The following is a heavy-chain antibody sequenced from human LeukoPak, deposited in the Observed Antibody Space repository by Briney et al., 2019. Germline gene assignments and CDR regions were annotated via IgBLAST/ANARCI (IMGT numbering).Heavy chain of an antibody. CDR2: ISGSGGST. CDR3: ARASRRYSSSWTDY. J-gene: IGHJ4*02. V-gene: IGHV3-23*01. D-gene: IGHD6-13*01. CDR1: GFTFSSYA. Sequence: PGGSLRLSCAASGFTFSSYAMSWVRQAPGKGLEWVPAISGSGGSTYYADSVKGRFTISRDNSKNTLYLQMNSLRAEDTAVYYCARASRRYSSSWTDYWGQGTLVTVSS.